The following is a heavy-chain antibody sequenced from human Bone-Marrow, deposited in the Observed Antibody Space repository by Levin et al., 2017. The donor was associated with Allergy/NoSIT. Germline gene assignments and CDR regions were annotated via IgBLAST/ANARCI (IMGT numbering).Heavy chain of an antibody. Sequence: GGSLRLSCAASGFTFSDYYMSWIRQAPGKGLEWVSYIGSSGSTIYYADSVKGRFTISRDNAKNSLYLQMNSLRAEDTAVYYCARKGCSSTSCYYYYYYGMDVWGQGTTVTVSS. CDR2: IGSSGSTI. J-gene: IGHJ6*02. V-gene: IGHV3-11*01. CDR1: GFTFSDYY. CDR3: ARKGCSSTSCYYYYYYGMDV. D-gene: IGHD2-2*01.